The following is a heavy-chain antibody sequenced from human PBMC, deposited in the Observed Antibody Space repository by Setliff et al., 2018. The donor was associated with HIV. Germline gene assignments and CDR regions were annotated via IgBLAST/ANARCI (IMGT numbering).Heavy chain of an antibody. V-gene: IGHV4-61*09. J-gene: IGHJ4*02. CDR3: ASYDILTGYYGHYFDY. Sequence: SETLSLTCTVSGGSISSGSYYWNWIRQPAGKGLEWIGHIYSSGSTNYNPSLKSRVTISVDTTKNQFSLKLSSVTAADTAVYYCASYDILTGYYGHYFDYWGQGTLVTVSS. D-gene: IGHD3-9*01. CDR1: GGSISSGSYY. CDR2: IYSSGST.